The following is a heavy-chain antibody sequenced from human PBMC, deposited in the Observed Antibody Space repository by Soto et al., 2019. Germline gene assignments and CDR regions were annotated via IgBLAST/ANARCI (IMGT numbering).Heavy chain of an antibody. Sequence: QVQLVQSGAEVKKPGSSVKVSCKASGGTFSSYAISWVRQAPGQGLEWMGGIIPIFGTANYAQKFQGRVTLTPEKATSTAYMGLSRLRSEDTGVYYCARGFDRAARYYYFGMDVWGQGTTVTGSS. CDR3: ARGFDRAARYYYFGMDV. CDR2: IIPIFGTA. D-gene: IGHD6-6*01. V-gene: IGHV1-69*06. CDR1: GGTFSSYA. J-gene: IGHJ6*01.